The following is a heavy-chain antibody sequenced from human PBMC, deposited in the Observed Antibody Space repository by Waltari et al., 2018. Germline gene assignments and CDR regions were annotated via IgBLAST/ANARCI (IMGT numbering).Heavy chain of an antibody. CDR3: ARDKNDGSGWYGGGYGMDV. J-gene: IGHJ6*02. Sequence: EVQLVESGGGLIQPGGSLRLSCAASGFTVSSNYMSWVRQAPGKGLEWVSVIYSGGSTYYADSVKGRFTISRDNSKNTLYLQMNSLRAEDTAVYYCARDKNDGSGWYGGGYGMDVWGQGTTVTVSS. CDR2: IYSGGST. CDR1: GFTVSSNY. V-gene: IGHV3-53*01. D-gene: IGHD6-19*01.